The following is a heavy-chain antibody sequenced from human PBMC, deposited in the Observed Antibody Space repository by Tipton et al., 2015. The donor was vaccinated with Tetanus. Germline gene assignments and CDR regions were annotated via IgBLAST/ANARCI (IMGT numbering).Heavy chain of an antibody. CDR3: ARGTGDY. CDR1: GVSINNYY. Sequence: TLSLTCSVSGVSINNYYWNWIRQPPGKGLEWIGYIYYSGSTNYNPSLKSRVTISVDTSKNQFSLKLSSVTAADTAVYYCARGTGDYWGQGTLVTVSS. J-gene: IGHJ4*02. CDR2: IYYSGST. V-gene: IGHV4-59*01. D-gene: IGHD1-14*01.